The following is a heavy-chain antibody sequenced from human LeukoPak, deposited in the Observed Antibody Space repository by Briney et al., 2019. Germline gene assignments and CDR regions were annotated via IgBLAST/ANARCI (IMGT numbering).Heavy chain of an antibody. Sequence: SETLSLTCTVSDDSITTYYWSWIRQPPGKGLEWIGYIYHSGSRSYNPSLKNRVTISVDTSKSQLSLRLTSVSAADTAAYYCARAKIAVAGFFDFWGQGSLVTVSS. CDR1: DDSITTYY. V-gene: IGHV4-59*01. J-gene: IGHJ4*02. CDR2: IYHSGSR. CDR3: ARAKIAVAGFFDF. D-gene: IGHD6-19*01.